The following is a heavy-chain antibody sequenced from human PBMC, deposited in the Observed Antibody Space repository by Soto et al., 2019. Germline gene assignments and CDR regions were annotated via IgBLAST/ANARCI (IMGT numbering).Heavy chain of an antibody. Sequence: QVQLVQSGAEVKKPGASVKVSCKASGYTFTRYYMHWVRQAPGQGLEWMGIINPSGGSTSYAQKFQGRVSMTRDTSTSTVYMELSSLRSEDTAVYYCAREWYSGSYDGPFDIWGQGTMVTVSS. V-gene: IGHV1-46*01. J-gene: IGHJ3*02. CDR3: AREWYSGSYDGPFDI. CDR2: INPSGGST. CDR1: GYTFTRYY. D-gene: IGHD1-26*01.